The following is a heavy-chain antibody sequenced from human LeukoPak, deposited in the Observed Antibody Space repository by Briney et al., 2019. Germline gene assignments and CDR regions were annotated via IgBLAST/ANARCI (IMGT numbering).Heavy chain of an antibody. J-gene: IGHJ5*02. V-gene: IGHV4-30-2*01. Sequence: SQTLCLTCSFSGGTISRGGSSRCWIRQPPGKGLEWIGYIYHSGSTYYNPSLKSRVTISVDRSKNQFSLKLSSVTAADTAVYYCAGAHGNCLDPWGQGTLVTVSS. CDR3: AGAHGNCLDP. D-gene: IGHD4/OR15-4a*01. CDR1: GGTISRGGSS. CDR2: IYHSGST.